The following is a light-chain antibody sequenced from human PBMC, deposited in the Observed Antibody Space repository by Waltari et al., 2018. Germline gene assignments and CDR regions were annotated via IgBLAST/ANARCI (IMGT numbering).Light chain of an antibody. CDR2: DVS. J-gene: IGLJ3*02. CDR3: NSYTSSSTWV. V-gene: IGLV2-14*01. Sequence: QSALTQPASVSGSPGQSMTLYSTGTNRDVGGYYYVRWYQQHPGKAPKLMIFDVSKRPSGVSNRFSGSKSGSTASLTISGLQAEDEADFYCNSYTSSSTWVFGGGTKLTVL. CDR1: NRDVGGYYY.